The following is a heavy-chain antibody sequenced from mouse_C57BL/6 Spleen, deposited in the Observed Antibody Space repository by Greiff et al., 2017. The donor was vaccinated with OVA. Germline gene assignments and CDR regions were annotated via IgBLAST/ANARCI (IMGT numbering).Heavy chain of an antibody. D-gene: IGHD1-1*02. V-gene: IGHV1-18*01. Sequence: EVQLQESGPELVKPGASVKIPCKASGYTFTDYNMDWVKQSHGKSLEWIGDINPNNGGTIYNQKFKGKATLTVDKSSSTAYMELRSLTSEDAAVYDYARVIRWNAPHYAMDYWGQGTSVTVSS. J-gene: IGHJ4*01. CDR3: ARVIRWNAPHYAMDY. CDR2: INPNNGGT. CDR1: GYTFTDYN.